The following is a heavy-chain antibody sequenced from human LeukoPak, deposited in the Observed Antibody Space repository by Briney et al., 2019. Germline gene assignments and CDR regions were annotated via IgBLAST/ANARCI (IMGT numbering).Heavy chain of an antibody. CDR2: ISIDNGNT. J-gene: IGHJ5*02. CDR1: GYTFTSYG. CDR3: ARITYDFWSGYYMPDDP. V-gene: IGHV1-18*01. D-gene: IGHD3-3*01. Sequence: ASVKVSCKASGYTFTSYGISWVRQAPGQGIEWMGWISIDNGNTDYAQKLRGRVTMTTDTSTSTAYLELRGLRSDDTAVYYCARITYDFWSGYYMPDDPWGQGTLVTVSS.